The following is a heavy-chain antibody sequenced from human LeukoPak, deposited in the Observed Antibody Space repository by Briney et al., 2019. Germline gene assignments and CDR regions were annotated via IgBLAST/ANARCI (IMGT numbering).Heavy chain of an antibody. CDR2: IYTSGST. CDR1: GGSISSGSYY. D-gene: IGHD2-21*02. CDR3: ARGGQPLLGNWFDP. J-gene: IGHJ5*02. Sequence: SETLSLTCTVSGGSISSGSYYWSWIRQPAGKGLEWIGRIYTSGSTNYNPSLKSRVTISVDTSKNQFSLKLSSVTAADTAVYYCARGGQPLLGNWFDPWGQGTLVPVSS. V-gene: IGHV4-61*02.